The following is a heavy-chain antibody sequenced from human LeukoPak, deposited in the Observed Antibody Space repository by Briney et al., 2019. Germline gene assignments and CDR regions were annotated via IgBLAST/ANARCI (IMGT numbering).Heavy chain of an antibody. V-gene: IGHV4-59*08. D-gene: IGHD1-20*01. CDR2: IYYSGST. J-gene: IGHJ3*02. CDR3: ARLTEYDAFDI. CDR1: GGSISSYY. Sequence: SETLSLTCTVSGGSISSYYWSWIRQPPGKGLEWIGYIYYSGSTNYNPSLKSRVTISVDTSKSQFSLKLSSVTAADTAVYYCARLTEYDAFDIWGQGTMVTVSS.